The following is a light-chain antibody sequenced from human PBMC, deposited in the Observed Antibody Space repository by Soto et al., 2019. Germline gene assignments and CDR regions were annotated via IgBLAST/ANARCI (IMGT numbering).Light chain of an antibody. CDR1: QSVSSY. Sequence: EILMTQSPATLSVSPGERAALSCRASQSVSSYLAWYQQKPGQAPRLLIYGASTRATGIPARFSGSGSGTEFTLTISSLQSEDFAVYCCQQYNNWPRTFGQGTKVDIK. CDR3: QQYNNWPRT. V-gene: IGKV3-15*01. CDR2: GAS. J-gene: IGKJ1*01.